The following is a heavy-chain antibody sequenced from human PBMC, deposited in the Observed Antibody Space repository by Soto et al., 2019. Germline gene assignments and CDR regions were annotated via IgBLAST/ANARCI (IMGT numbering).Heavy chain of an antibody. CDR2: INHSGST. CDR3: ARGLGGSYPFQH. J-gene: IGHJ1*01. D-gene: IGHD1-26*01. CDR1: GGSFSGYY. Sequence: SETLSLTCAVYGGSFSGYYWSWIRQPPGKGLEWIGEINHSGSTNYNPSLKSRVTISVDTSKNQFSLKLSSVTAADTAVYYCARGLGGSYPFQHWGQGTLVTVSS. V-gene: IGHV4-34*01.